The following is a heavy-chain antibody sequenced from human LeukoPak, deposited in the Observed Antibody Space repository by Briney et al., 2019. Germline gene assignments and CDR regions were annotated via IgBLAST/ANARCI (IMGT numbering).Heavy chain of an antibody. CDR3: ARQSCSSTSCPHRNVFDI. CDR1: GGSIIGYY. Sequence: SETLSLTCTVSGGSIIGYYWTWIRQPPGKGREGIGYIYTSGSTNYNPSPKSRVTISVDMSKNQFSLQLSSVTAADTAVYYCARQSCSSTSCPHRNVFDIWGQGTMVTVSS. D-gene: IGHD2-2*01. J-gene: IGHJ3*02. V-gene: IGHV4-4*09. CDR2: IYTSGST.